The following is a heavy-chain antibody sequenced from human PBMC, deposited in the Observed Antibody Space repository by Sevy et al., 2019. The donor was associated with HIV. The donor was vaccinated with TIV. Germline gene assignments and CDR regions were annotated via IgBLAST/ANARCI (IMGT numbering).Heavy chain of an antibody. CDR1: KFTFNNAW. CDR2: IKSKTDGGTT. CDR3: TTSPLVQGVP. Sequence: GGSLRLSCAASKFTFNNAWMSWVRQAPGKGLEWVGRIKSKTDGGTTDYAAPVQGRFTISREDSKNTLYLQMNSLKTEDTAVYYCTTSPLVQGVPWGQGTLVTVSS. V-gene: IGHV3-15*01. J-gene: IGHJ5*02. D-gene: IGHD3-10*01.